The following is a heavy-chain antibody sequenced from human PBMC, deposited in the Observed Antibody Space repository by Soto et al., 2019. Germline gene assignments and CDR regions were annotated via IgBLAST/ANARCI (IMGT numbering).Heavy chain of an antibody. CDR2: IYNSGST. CDR1: GGSISSGGYY. V-gene: IGHV4-31*03. CDR3: AKDRAGFIMGSGAFDI. J-gene: IGHJ3*02. D-gene: IGHD3-10*01. Sequence: QVQLQESGPGLVKPSQTLSLTCTVSGGSISSGGYYWSWIRQHPGKGLDWIGYIYNSGSTYYNPSLKSRVTISLDTSKNQCSLKLSSVTAADTAVYYCAKDRAGFIMGSGAFDIWGQGTMVTVSS.